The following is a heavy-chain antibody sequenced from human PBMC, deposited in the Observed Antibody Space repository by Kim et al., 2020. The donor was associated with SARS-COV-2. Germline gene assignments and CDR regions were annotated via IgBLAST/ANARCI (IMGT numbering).Heavy chain of an antibody. Sequence: GGTNYNPSLKGRVTISPDTSKNQFALTLESATAADTAVYHCARHGGWFDPWGPGTPVTVSS. CDR3: ARHGGWFDP. D-gene: IGHD3-16*01. J-gene: IGHJ5*02. V-gene: IGHV4-59*08. CDR2: GGT.